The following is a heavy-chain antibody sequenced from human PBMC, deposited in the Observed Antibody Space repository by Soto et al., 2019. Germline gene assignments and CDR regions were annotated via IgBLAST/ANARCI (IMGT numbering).Heavy chain of an antibody. D-gene: IGHD2-15*01. J-gene: IGHJ4*02. Sequence: QVQLQESGPGLVKPSQTLSLTCTVSGGSIRSGGYYWSWIRQYPGKGLEWIGYIYYSGSTYYNRSLKSRPTISLDTAKNQFSLKLSSVTVADTAVYYCPRTPRNWGQGTLVTVSS. CDR2: IYYSGST. CDR3: PRTPRN. V-gene: IGHV4-31*03. CDR1: GGSIRSGGYY.